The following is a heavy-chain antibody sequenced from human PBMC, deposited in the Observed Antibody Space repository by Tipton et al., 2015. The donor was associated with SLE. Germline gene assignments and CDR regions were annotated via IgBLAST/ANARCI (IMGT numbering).Heavy chain of an antibody. D-gene: IGHD6-19*01. J-gene: IGHJ4*02. CDR3: ARDRVSGWVFFDY. CDR2: IYSGGST. V-gene: IGHV3-66*01. CDR1: GFTVSSNY. Sequence: SLRLSCAASGFTVSSNYMSWVRQAPGKGLEWVSVIYSGGSTYYADSVKGRFTISRDNSKNTLYLQMNSLRAEDTAVYYCARDRVSGWVFFDYWGQGTLVTVSS.